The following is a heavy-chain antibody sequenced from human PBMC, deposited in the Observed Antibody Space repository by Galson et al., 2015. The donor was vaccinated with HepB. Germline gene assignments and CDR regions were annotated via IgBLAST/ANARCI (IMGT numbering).Heavy chain of an antibody. J-gene: IGHJ5*02. D-gene: IGHD4-11*01. V-gene: IGHV1-18*01. Sequence: SVKVSCKASGYTFTSYGISWVRQAPGQGLEWMGWISAYNGNTNYAQKLQGRVTMTTDTSTSTAYMELRSLRSDDTAVYYCARDRDYSNYPEGQSGWSDPWGPGTLLTVSS. CDR1: GYTFTSYG. CDR3: ARDRDYSNYPEGQSGWSDP. CDR2: ISAYNGNT.